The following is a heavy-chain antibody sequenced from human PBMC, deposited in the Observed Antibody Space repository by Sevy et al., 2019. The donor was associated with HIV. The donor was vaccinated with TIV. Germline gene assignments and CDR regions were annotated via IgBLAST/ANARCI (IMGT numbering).Heavy chain of an antibody. CDR1: GFTFSNYW. CDR3: ARVGGCSSTSCFAYWFDP. J-gene: IGHJ5*02. V-gene: IGHV3-7*03. Sequence: GGSLRLSCAASGFTFSNYWMSWVRQAPGKGLEWVANIKEDGSENYYVDSVKGRFTISRDNAKISLYLQMNSLRAEDTAVYYCARVGGCSSTSCFAYWFDPWGQGTLVIVSS. CDR2: IKEDGSEN. D-gene: IGHD2-2*01.